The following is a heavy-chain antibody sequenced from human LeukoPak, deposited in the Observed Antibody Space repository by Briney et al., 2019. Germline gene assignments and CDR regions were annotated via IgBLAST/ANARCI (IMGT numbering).Heavy chain of an antibody. CDR3: ARDLRDYYGSESRNDY. J-gene: IGHJ4*02. D-gene: IGHD3-10*01. V-gene: IGHV1-18*01. CDR2: ISGYNGHT. CDR1: GYTFTNYV. Sequence: ASVKVSCKASGYTFTNYVISWVRQAPGQGLEWMGWISGYNGHTNYAQNFQGRVTMTTDTSTSTAYMELRSLRSDDTAVYYCARDLRDYYGSESRNDYWGQGALVTVSS.